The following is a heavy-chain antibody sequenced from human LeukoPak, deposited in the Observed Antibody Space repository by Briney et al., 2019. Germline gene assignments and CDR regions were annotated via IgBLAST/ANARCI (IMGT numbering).Heavy chain of an antibody. CDR3: LGELPDRRIDY. D-gene: IGHD1-26*01. CDR1: GGSISSGSYY. CDR2: IYTSGST. J-gene: IGHJ4*02. V-gene: IGHV4-61*02. Sequence: NPSQTLSLTCTVSGGSISSGSYYWSWIRQPAGKGLEWIGRIYTSGSTNYNPSLKSRVTISVDTSKNQFSLKLSSVTAADTAVYYCLGELPDRRIDYWGQGTLVTVSS.